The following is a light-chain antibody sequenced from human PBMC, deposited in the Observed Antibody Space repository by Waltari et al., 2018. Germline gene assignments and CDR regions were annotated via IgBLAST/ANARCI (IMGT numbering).Light chain of an antibody. Sequence: DIVMTQSPDSLAVSLGERATINCKSRQSVFHRSDSNNYLTWYQQKPGQPPKLLIYWSSTRQSGVPDRFSGSGSGTDFTLTISSLQAEDVALYYCQQHYSSPLTFGGGTKVEIQ. CDR3: QQHYSSPLT. J-gene: IGKJ4*01. CDR2: WSS. V-gene: IGKV4-1*01. CDR1: QSVFHRSDSNNY.